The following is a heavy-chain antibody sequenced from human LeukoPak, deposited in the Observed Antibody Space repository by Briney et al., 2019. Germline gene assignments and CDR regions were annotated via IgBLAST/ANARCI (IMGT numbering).Heavy chain of an antibody. V-gene: IGHV3-11*04. CDR2: ISSSGSTI. CDR1: GFTFSDYY. J-gene: IGHJ3*02. Sequence: SGGSLRLSCAASGFTFSDYYMSWIRQAPGKGLEWVSYISSSGSTIYYADSVKGRFTISRGNAKNSLYLQMNSLRAEDTAVYYCARDRSDTAMQDAFDIWGQGTMVTVSS. CDR3: ARDRSDTAMQDAFDI. D-gene: IGHD5-18*01.